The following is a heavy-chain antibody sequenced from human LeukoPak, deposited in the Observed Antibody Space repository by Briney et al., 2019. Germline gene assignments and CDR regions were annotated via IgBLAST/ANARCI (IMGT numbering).Heavy chain of an antibody. V-gene: IGHV5-51*01. Sequence: GESLKISCHCLGYSLSNYSIRWVREVPGQGLECIRIIYPVLSDTRYSPSFQGQVTISADKSFSTAYLQWSSLKASDTAMYYCARQYYDFWSGYPRQTYYFDYWGQGTLVTVSS. CDR3: ARQYYDFWSGYPRQTYYFDY. D-gene: IGHD3-3*01. J-gene: IGHJ4*02. CDR2: IYPVLSDT. CDR1: GYSLSNYS.